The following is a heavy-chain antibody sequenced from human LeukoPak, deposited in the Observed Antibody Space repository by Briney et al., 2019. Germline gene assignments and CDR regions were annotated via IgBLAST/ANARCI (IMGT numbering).Heavy chain of an antibody. J-gene: IGHJ4*02. V-gene: IGHV3-49*03. CDR3: TRDGGLFGVVNFDY. Sequence: GGSLRLSCTASGFTFGDYAMSWFRQAPGKGLEWVGFIRSKAYGGTTEYAASVKGRFTISRDDSKSIAYLQMNSLKTKDTAVYYCTRDGGLFGVVNFDYWGQGTLVTVSS. CDR2: IRSKAYGGTT. D-gene: IGHD3-3*01. CDR1: GFTFGDYA.